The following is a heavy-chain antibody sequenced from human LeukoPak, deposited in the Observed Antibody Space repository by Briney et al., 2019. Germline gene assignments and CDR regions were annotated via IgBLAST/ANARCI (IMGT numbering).Heavy chain of an antibody. CDR1: GFTFSSYA. Sequence: PGGSLRLSCAASGFTFSSYAMSWVRQAPGKGLEWVSAISGSGGSTYYADSVKGRFTISKDNSKNTLYLQMNSLRADDTAVYYCARDADKSSSGLFDYWGQGTLVTVSS. CDR2: ISGSGGST. CDR3: ARDADKSSSGLFDY. D-gene: IGHD6-13*01. V-gene: IGHV3-23*01. J-gene: IGHJ4*02.